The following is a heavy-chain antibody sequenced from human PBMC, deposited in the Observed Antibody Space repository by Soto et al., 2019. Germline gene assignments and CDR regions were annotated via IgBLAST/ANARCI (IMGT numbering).Heavy chain of an antibody. J-gene: IGHJ4*02. V-gene: IGHV4-59*01. D-gene: IGHD2-2*01. CDR1: GDAISSYN. Sequence: SETLSLTCAVSGDAISSYNWNWIRQPPGKGLEWLGFIYYNGYSGSASYNPSLKGRGTISIDTSKNQFSLNLTSVTAADTAVYYCARHKYSSSWSFDSWGQGTLVTVSS. CDR2: IYYNGYSGSA. CDR3: ARHKYSSSWSFDS.